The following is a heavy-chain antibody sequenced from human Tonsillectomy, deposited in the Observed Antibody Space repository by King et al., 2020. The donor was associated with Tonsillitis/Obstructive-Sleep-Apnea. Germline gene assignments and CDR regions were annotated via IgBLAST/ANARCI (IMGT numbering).Heavy chain of an antibody. CDR1: GYIFTTYW. Sequence: QLVQSGAEVRKPGESLKISCKGSGYIFTTYWIGWVRQMPGKGLEWMGIIHPGDSAIRYSPSFQGQVTISADKSISTAYLPWSTLKASDTAMYYCARLAYSIDNLFDPWRQGTLLTVSS. V-gene: IGHV5-51*03. J-gene: IGHJ5*02. D-gene: IGHD4-11*01. CDR2: IHPGDSAI. CDR3: ARLAYSIDNLFDP.